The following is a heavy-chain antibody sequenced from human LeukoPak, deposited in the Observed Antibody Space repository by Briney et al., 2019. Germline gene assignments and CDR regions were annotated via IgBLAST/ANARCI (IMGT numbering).Heavy chain of an antibody. Sequence: GGSLRLSCAASGFTFSSYGMHWVRQAPGKGLEWVAVISYDGSNKYYADSVKGRFTISRDNSKNTLYPQMNSLRAEDTAVYYCAKDSGSYGEVDYWGQGTLVTVSS. CDR2: ISYDGSNK. CDR3: AKDSGSYGEVDY. CDR1: GFTFSSYG. J-gene: IGHJ4*02. V-gene: IGHV3-30*18. D-gene: IGHD1-26*01.